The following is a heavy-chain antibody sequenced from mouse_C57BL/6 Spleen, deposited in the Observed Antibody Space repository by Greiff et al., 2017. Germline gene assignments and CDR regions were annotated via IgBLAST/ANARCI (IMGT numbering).Heavy chain of an antibody. D-gene: IGHD2-4*01. V-gene: IGHV3-6*01. CDR1: GYSITSGYY. J-gene: IGHJ4*01. CDR3: ARAYYDYDDYYAMDY. Sequence: ESGPGLVKPSQSLSLTCSVTGYSITSGYYWNWIRQFPGNKLEWMGYISYDGSNNYNPSLKNRISITRDTSKNQFFLKLNSVTTEDTATYYCARAYYDYDDYYAMDYWGQGTSVTVSS. CDR2: ISYDGSN.